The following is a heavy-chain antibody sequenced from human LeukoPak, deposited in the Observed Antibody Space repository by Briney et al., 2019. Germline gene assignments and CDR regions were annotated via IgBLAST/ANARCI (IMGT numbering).Heavy chain of an antibody. V-gene: IGHV1-18*01. CDR1: GYTFTSYG. CDR2: ISAYNGNT. Sequence: ASVKVSCKASGYTFTSYGISWVRQAPGQGLEWMGWISAYNGNTNYAQKLQGRVTMTRNTTISTAYMELSSLRSEDTAVYYCARGQIAVAGIYWFDPWGQGTLVTVSS. D-gene: IGHD6-19*01. J-gene: IGHJ5*02. CDR3: ARGQIAVAGIYWFDP.